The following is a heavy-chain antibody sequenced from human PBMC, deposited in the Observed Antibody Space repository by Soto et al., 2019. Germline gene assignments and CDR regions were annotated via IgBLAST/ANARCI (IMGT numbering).Heavy chain of an antibody. CDR1: GGSFSSYT. J-gene: IGHJ3*02. CDR2: IIPILGIA. Sequence: SVKVSCKASGGSFSSYTISWVRQAPGQGLEWMGRIIPILGIANYAQKFQGRVTITADKFTSTAYMELSSLRSEDTAVYYCARNRNSSYNWNYYRPDHAFDIWGQGTMVTVSS. CDR3: ARNRNSSYNWNYYRPDHAFDI. V-gene: IGHV1-69*02. D-gene: IGHD1-7*01.